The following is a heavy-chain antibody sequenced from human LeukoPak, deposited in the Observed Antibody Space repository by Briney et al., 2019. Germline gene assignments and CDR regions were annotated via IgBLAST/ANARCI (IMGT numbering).Heavy chain of an antibody. CDR3: ARAAYDSSGYKGMDV. Sequence: SVKVSCKASGGTFSSYAISWVRQAPGQGLEWMGRIIPILGIANYAQKFQGRVTITADKSTSIAYMELSSLRSEDTAVYYCARAAYDSSGYKGMDVWGQGTTVTVSS. J-gene: IGHJ6*02. CDR2: IIPILGIA. CDR1: GGTFSSYA. V-gene: IGHV1-69*04. D-gene: IGHD3-22*01.